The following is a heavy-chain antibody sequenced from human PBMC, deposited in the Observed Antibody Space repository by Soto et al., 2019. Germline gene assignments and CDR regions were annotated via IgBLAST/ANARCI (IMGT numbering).Heavy chain of an antibody. Sequence: QVQLQESGPELVKPSETLSLSCTVSGGSINSDYWSWIRQPPGKALEWIGYIYNSGSTNYSPSLNSRVTISGDASKNQFSLKLNSVTAADTAVYYCAKDIRGRTAAAVYNWFDPWGQGILVTVSS. V-gene: IGHV4-59*01. J-gene: IGHJ5*02. CDR2: IYNSGST. CDR3: AKDIRGRTAAAVYNWFDP. D-gene: IGHD6-13*01. CDR1: GGSINSDY.